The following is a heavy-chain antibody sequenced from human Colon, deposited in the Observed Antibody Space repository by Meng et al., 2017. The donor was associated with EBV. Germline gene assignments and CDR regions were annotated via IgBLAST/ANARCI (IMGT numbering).Heavy chain of an antibody. CDR3: VISSHN. D-gene: IGHD3-3*02. V-gene: IGHV4-39*07. J-gene: IGHJ4*02. CDR1: GGSITSTSSY. CDR2: IYYRGST. Sequence: HLHRPGSGQGLVKPSETLSLTCTISGGSITSTSSYWGWVRQPPGKGLEWIGSIYYRGSTNYNPSLKSRISMSVDMSKNQFSLKVNSVTAADTAIYYCVISSHNWGQGTLVTVSS.